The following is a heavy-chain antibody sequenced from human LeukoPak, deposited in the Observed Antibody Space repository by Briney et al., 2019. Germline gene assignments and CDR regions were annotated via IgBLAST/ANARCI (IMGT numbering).Heavy chain of an antibody. D-gene: IGHD3-22*01. CDR1: GYSFPSYW. J-gene: IGHJ4*02. V-gene: IGHV5-51*01. Sequence: GESLKISCEGSGYSFPSYWVAWVRQMPGKGLEWMGIIYPGDSDTRYSPSFQGQVTISAAESFSTAYLQWSNLKASDTAMYYCARSSTFYDSSGYTLPFDYWGQGTLVTVSS. CDR2: IYPGDSDT. CDR3: ARSSTFYDSSGYTLPFDY.